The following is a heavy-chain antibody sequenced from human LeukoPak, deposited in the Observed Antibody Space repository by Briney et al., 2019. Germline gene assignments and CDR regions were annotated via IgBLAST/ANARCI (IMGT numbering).Heavy chain of an antibody. J-gene: IGHJ4*02. D-gene: IGHD3-10*01. CDR1: GFTFDDYG. CDR3: ARALWFGETFPAY. V-gene: IGHV3-48*01. CDR2: ISSSSSTI. Sequence: QPGGSLRLSCAASGFTFDDYGMSWVRQAPGKGLQWVSYISSSSSTIYYADSVKGRFTISRDNAKNSLYLRMNSLRAEDTAVYYCARALWFGETFPAYWGQGTLVTVSS.